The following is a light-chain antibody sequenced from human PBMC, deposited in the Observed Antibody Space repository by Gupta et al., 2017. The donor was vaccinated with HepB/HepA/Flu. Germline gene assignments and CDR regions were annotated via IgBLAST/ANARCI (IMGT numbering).Light chain of an antibody. CDR1: NIGSKT. J-gene: IGLJ2*01. CDR3: QVWDTTTNLVV. V-gene: IGLV3-21*04. CDR2: YDR. Sequence: SYVLTQPPSVSVPPRRTARITCGGNNIGSKTVHWYQQKPGQAPVVVNYYDRDRPSGIPERFSGFNSGNTATLTINKVEAGDEADYYCQVWDTTTNLVVFGGGTKLTVL.